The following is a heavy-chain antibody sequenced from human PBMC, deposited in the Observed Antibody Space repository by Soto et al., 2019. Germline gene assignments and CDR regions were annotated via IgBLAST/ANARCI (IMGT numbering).Heavy chain of an antibody. Sequence: QLQLQESGPGLVKPSETLSLTCTVSGGSISISDYYWVWIRQPPGKGLEWTGSISYSGTYYKPSLKSRVTISVDTPKNQFSLRLSSVTAADTAVYYCARRAGSIVVAAYSWGQGTLVTVSS. J-gene: IGHJ4*02. CDR3: ARRAGSIVVAAYS. V-gene: IGHV4-39*01. D-gene: IGHD6-19*01. CDR2: ISYSGT. CDR1: GGSISISDYY.